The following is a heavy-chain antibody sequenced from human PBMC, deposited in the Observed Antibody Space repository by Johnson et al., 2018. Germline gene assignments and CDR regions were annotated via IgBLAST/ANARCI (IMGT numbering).Heavy chain of an antibody. CDR2: IKQDASEK. Sequence: VQLVESGGGLVQPGGSLRLTCTASGFRFSSYWMTWVRQVPGKGLEWVANIKQDASEKYYVDSVKGRFTISRDNAKNSVYLQMNSLSAEDTAVFYCARDGSLLDVWGKGTTVIVSS. CDR3: ARDGSLLDV. CDR1: GFRFSSYW. J-gene: IGHJ6*04. V-gene: IGHV3-7*01.